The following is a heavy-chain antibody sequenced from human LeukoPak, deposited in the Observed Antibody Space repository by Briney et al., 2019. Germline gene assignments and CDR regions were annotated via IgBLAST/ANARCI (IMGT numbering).Heavy chain of an antibody. CDR1: GFTFSSYG. CDR3: AREGTVDTAMVKRGYYYYYGMDV. Sequence: PGRSLRLSCAASGFTFSSYGMHWVRQAPGKGLEWVAVIWYDGSNKYYADSVKGRFTISRDNSKNTLYLQMNSLRAEDTAVYYYAREGTVDTAMVKRGYYYYYGMDVWGQGTTVTVSS. J-gene: IGHJ6*02. CDR2: IWYDGSNK. V-gene: IGHV3-33*01. D-gene: IGHD5-18*01.